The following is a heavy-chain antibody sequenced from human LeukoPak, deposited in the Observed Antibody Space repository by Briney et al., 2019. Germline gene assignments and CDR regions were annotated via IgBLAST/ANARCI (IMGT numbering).Heavy chain of an antibody. V-gene: IGHV4-59*01. CDR2: IYYRVTS. CDR3: ARAVGGDGSGSL. CDR1: GGSISSYY. D-gene: IGHD3-10*01. Sequence: PSETLSLTCTVSGGSISSYYWSWIRQSPGKGLEWIGYIYYRVTSDYNPSLKSRVTMSVDMSTRQISLKLSSVTAADTAVYYCARAVGGDGSGSLWGPGTLVTVSS. J-gene: IGHJ4*02.